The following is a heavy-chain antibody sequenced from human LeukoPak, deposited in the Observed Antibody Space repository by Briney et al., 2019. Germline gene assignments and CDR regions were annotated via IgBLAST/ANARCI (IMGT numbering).Heavy chain of an antibody. Sequence: PSETLSLTCGVYGGSFNDCYWSWIRQPPGKGLEWIGEINHSGSTNYNPSLKSRVTISVDTSKNQFSLKLSSVTAADTAVYYCARGFNYGMDLWGQGTTVTVSS. V-gene: IGHV4-34*01. CDR1: GGSFNDCY. J-gene: IGHJ6*02. CDR2: INHSGST. CDR3: ARGFNYGMDL.